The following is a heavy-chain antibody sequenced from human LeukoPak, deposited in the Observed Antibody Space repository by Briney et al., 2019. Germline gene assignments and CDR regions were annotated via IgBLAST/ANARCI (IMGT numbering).Heavy chain of an antibody. Sequence: SETLSLICAVYGGSFSGYYWSWIRQPPGKGLEWIGEINHSGSTNYNPSLKSRVTISVDTSKNQFSLKLSSVTAADTAVYYCARTPTNIAAAGTDYGGKGTLVTVSS. CDR2: INHSGST. D-gene: IGHD6-13*01. V-gene: IGHV4-34*01. CDR3: ARTPTNIAAAGTDY. J-gene: IGHJ4*02. CDR1: GGSFSGYY.